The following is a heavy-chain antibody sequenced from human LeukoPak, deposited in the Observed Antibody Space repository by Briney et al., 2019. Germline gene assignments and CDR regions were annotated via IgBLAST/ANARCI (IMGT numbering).Heavy chain of an antibody. CDR1: GGSISSGGYY. D-gene: IGHD5-18*01. CDR2: IHSSGTT. Sequence: SETLSLTCTVSGGSISSGGYYWSWIRQAPGKGLEWIGYIHSSGTTNYSPSLKSRVTISIDRSRTQIYLNLTSVTAADTAAYFCARDRPIYSYGPFGGGGWFDPWGQGTLVTVSS. CDR3: ARDRPIYSYGPFGGGGWFDP. J-gene: IGHJ5*02. V-gene: IGHV4-61*08.